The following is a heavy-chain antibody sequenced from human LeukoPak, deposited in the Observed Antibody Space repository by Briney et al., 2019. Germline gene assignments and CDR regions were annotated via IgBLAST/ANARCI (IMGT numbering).Heavy chain of an antibody. V-gene: IGHV3-23*01. CDR1: GFTFSSYA. Sequence: GGSLRLSCAASGFTFSSYAMSWVRQAPGKGLEWVSAISGSGGSTYYADSVKGRFTISRDNSKNTLYLQMNSLRAEDTAVYYCARGGINWNPGEIAFDIWGQGTTVTVSS. CDR2: ISGSGGST. CDR3: ARGGINWNPGEIAFDI. D-gene: IGHD1-1*01. J-gene: IGHJ3*02.